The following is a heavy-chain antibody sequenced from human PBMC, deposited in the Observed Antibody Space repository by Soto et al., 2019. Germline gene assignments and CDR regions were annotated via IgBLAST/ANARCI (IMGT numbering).Heavy chain of an antibody. CDR2: IIVSGSSS. J-gene: IGHJ4*02. D-gene: IGHD2-15*01. CDR1: GFTFSDYA. CDR3: ANYGGRYCSGGSCSDF. Sequence: GESLKISCAASGFTFSDYAMIWVRQAPGKGLQLVSTIIVSGSSSYYPDSVRGRFTISRHNSKNILYLQKNSLRAEDTYVYYCANYGGRYCSGGSCSDFWGQGTLVTVSS. V-gene: IGHV3-23*01.